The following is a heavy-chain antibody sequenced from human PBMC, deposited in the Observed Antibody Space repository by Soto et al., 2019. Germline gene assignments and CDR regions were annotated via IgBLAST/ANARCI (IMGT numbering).Heavy chain of an antibody. Sequence: PSETLSLTCAVYGGSFSGYYWSWIRQPPGKGLEWIGEINHSGSTNYNPSLKSRVTISVDTSKNQFSLKLSSVTAADTAVYFCAVMSGNILGIEDVWGQGTTVTVSS. D-gene: IGHD3-9*01. J-gene: IGHJ6*02. V-gene: IGHV4-34*01. CDR3: AVMSGNILGIEDV. CDR1: GGSFSGYY. CDR2: INHSGST.